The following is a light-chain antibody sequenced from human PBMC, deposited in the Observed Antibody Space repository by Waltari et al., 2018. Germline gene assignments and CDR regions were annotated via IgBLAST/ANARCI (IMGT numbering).Light chain of an antibody. V-gene: IGKV1-9*01. Sequence: DIQLTQSPSFLSASVGDRVTITCRASQGISSYLAWYQQKPGKAPKLLIYTTSTLQSGVPSRFSGSGSGRDFTLIITSLQPEDFATYYCQESYSFTRTFGQGTKVEIK. CDR2: TTS. CDR1: QGISSY. J-gene: IGKJ1*01. CDR3: QESYSFTRT.